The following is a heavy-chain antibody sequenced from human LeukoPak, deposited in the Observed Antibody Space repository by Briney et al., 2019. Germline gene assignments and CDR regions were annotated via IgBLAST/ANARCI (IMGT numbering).Heavy chain of an antibody. D-gene: IGHD2-2*01. CDR1: GYTFTSYG. Sequence: ASVKVSCKASGYTFTSYGISWVRQAPGQGLEWMGWIGAYNGNTNYAQKLQGRVTMTTDTSTSTAYMELRSLRSDDTAVYHCARDRFMGYCSSTSCYPFDYWGQGTLVTVSS. V-gene: IGHV1-18*01. CDR2: IGAYNGNT. CDR3: ARDRFMGYCSSTSCYPFDY. J-gene: IGHJ4*02.